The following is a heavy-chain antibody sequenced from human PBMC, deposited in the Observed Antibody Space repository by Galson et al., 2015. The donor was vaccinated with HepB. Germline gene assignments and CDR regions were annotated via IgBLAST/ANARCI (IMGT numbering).Heavy chain of an antibody. CDR3: TLGSRSGYYSPSDY. D-gene: IGHD3-22*01. CDR2: IRGKPYGGTT. J-gene: IGHJ4*02. Sequence: SLRLGGAGSGGSFGDYGLSWFRQAPGQGLDWVGFIRGKPYGGTTEYAASVKGRFTISSDDSRSIAYLQLNSLKTDDTAMYYCTLGSRSGYYSPSDYWGQGTLVAVSS. CDR1: GGSFGDYG. V-gene: IGHV3-49*03.